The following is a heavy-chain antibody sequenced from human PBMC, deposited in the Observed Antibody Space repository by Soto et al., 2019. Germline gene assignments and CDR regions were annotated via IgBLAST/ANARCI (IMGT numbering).Heavy chain of an antibody. D-gene: IGHD2-2*01. V-gene: IGHV3-23*01. J-gene: IGHJ4*02. Sequence: EVQLLESGGGLVQPGGSLRLSCAASGFTFSSYAMSWVRQAPGKGLEWVSAISGSGGSTYYADSVKGRFTISRDNSKDTLYLQMNSLRAEDAAVYYGAKARGYQDFDYWGQGTLVTVSS. CDR3: AKARGYQDFDY. CDR1: GFTFSSYA. CDR2: ISGSGGST.